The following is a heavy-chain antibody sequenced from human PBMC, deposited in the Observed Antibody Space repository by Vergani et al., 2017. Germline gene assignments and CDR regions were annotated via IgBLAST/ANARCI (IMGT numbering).Heavy chain of an antibody. CDR3: ARESKEGLIAARPKTDDHYYYYCMDV. CDR1: GGTFSSYA. CDR2: IIPIFGTA. Sequence: QVQLVQSGAEVKKPGFSVKVSCKASGGTFSSYAISWVRQAPGQGLEWMGGIIPIFGTANYAQKFQGRVTITADESTSTAYMELSSLRSEDTAVYYCARESKEGLIAARPKTDDHYYYYCMDVWGQGTTVTVSS. J-gene: IGHJ6*02. D-gene: IGHD6-6*01. V-gene: IGHV1-69*01.